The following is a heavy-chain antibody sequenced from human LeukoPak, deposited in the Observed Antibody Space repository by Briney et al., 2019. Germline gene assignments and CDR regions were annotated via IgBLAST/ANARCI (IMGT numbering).Heavy chain of an antibody. V-gene: IGHV3-23*01. J-gene: IGHJ5*02. CDR3: AKDPRGSHNWLDP. CDR1: GFTFSSYA. D-gene: IGHD3-10*01. CDR2: ISGSGGST. Sequence: RGSLRLSCATSGFTFSSYAMYWVRQAPGKGLEWVSSISGSGGSTYYADSVKGRFTISRDNSKNTLYLQMNSLRAEDTAVYSCAKDPRGSHNWLDPWGQGTLVTVSS.